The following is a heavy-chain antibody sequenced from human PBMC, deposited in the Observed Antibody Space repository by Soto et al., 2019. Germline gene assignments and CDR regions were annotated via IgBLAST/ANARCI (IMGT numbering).Heavy chain of an antibody. Sequence: PGGSLRLSCAASGFTFSSYSMNWVRQAPGKGLEWVSSISSSSSYIYYADSVKGRFTISRDNAKNSLYLQMNSLRAEDTAVYYCARVLAVLRYFDWLPHDAFDIWGQGTMVTVSS. J-gene: IGHJ3*02. CDR3: ARVLAVLRYFDWLPHDAFDI. V-gene: IGHV3-21*01. D-gene: IGHD3-9*01. CDR1: GFTFSSYS. CDR2: ISSSSSYI.